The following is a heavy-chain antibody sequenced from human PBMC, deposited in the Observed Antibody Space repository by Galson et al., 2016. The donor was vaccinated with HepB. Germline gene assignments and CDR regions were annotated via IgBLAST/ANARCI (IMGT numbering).Heavy chain of an antibody. Sequence: SLRLSCAVSDITVTSNYMSWVRQAPGMGLEWVSVIYKGGHTDYADPVKGRFTISRDNSKNTLYLDMTNLRAGDTAVYYCARVSGTSVDYWGQGTLVTVSS. CDR2: IYKGGHT. CDR1: DITVTSNY. CDR3: ARVSGTSVDY. J-gene: IGHJ4*02. D-gene: IGHD6-13*01. V-gene: IGHV3-53*01.